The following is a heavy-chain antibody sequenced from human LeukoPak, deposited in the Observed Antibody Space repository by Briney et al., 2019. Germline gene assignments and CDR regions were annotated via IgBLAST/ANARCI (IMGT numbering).Heavy chain of an antibody. D-gene: IGHD4-23*01. V-gene: IGHV4-59*01. CDR1: GASIRTSY. CDR2: IHNRGTS. CDR3: ALWRGYGGYFDY. Sequence: SGTLSLTCTVSGASIRTSYWSWIRQPPGKGLEWLGSIHNRGTSNYNSSLKGRLTISGDTSKNQFSLKLNSVTAADTAVYYCALWRGYGGYFDYWGQGSLVTVSS. J-gene: IGHJ4*02.